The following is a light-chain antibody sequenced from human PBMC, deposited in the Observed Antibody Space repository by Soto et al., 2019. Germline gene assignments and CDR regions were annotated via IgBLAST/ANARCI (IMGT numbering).Light chain of an antibody. J-gene: IGLJ2*01. V-gene: IGLV2-14*01. Sequence: QSVLTKPASVSWSPGQSINISCTGTSRDVGGYNYVSWYQQHPGKAPKLMIYDVSNRPSGVSNRFSGSKSGNTASLTISGLQAEDEDDYYCSSYTSSSTLVVFGGGTKLTVL. CDR3: SSYTSSSTLVV. CDR1: SRDVGGYNY. CDR2: DVS.